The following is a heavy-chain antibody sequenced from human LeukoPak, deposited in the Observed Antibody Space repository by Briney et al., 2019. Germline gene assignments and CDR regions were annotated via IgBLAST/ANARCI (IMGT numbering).Heavy chain of an antibody. CDR2: IYSGGST. J-gene: IGHJ4*02. V-gene: IGHV3-66*01. CDR3: ARGYYDSSPPY. D-gene: IGHD3-22*01. Sequence: GGSLRLSCAASGFTVSSNYMSWVRQAPGKGLEWVSVIYSGGSTYYADSVKGRFTISRDNSKNTLYLQMNSLRAEDTAVYYCARGYYDSSPPYWGQGTLVTVSS. CDR1: GFTVSSNY.